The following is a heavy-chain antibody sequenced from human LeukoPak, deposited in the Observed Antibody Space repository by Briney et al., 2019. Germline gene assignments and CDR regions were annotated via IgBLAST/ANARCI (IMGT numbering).Heavy chain of an antibody. D-gene: IGHD5-18*01. CDR1: GFTFSSYG. Sequence: QSGGSLRLSCAASGFTFSSYGMHWVRQAPGKGLEWVAVIWYDGSNKYYADSVKGRFTISRDNSKNTLYLQMNSLRAEDTAVYYCARDKEATDTDAFDIWGQGTMVTVSS. CDR2: IWYDGSNK. CDR3: ARDKEATDTDAFDI. V-gene: IGHV3-33*01. J-gene: IGHJ3*02.